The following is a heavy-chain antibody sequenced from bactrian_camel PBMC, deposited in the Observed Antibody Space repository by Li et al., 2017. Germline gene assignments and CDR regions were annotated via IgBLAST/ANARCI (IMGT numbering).Heavy chain of an antibody. J-gene: IGHJ4*01. V-gene: IGHV3S40*01. CDR3: TLFDY. CDR2: ISLSGDTT. Sequence: VQLVESGGGSVQSGGSLRLSCATSGFTFSSYDMAWVRQVPGKEREGISCISLSGDTTHYIDSVKGRFTISRDNAKNTVYLQMNSLKSEDTARYFCTLFDYWGQGTQVTVS. CDR1: GFTFSSYD.